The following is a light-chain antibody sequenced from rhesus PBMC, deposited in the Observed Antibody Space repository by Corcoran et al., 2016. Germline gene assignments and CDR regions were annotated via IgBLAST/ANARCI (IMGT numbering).Light chain of an antibody. J-gene: IGKJ1*01. CDR3: HQHSSGWT. CDR2: GAS. V-gene: IGKV3-10*01. CDR1: QSVSSY. Sequence: QVILTQSPATLSLSPGERATLSCRASQSVSSYLAWYQHQPGQAPRPPIYGASRRATGFPDSFSGSGAGTDFTLAISSLGPEGVGVYRGHQHSSGWTFGQGTKVGIK.